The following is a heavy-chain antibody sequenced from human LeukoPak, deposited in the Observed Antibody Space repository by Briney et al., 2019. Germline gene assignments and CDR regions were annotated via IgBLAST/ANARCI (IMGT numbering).Heavy chain of an antibody. CDR2: IFHTGSA. Sequence: PSETLSLTCAVSGYSISTGYFWGWIRPSPGQGLEWIGSIFHTGSASYNPSLKSRATLSGDTSKNEFSLKLTSVSAADTAIYYCASPRGTYIDYWGQGTLVIVSS. CDR3: ASPRGTYIDY. CDR1: GYSISTGYF. D-gene: IGHD3-16*01. V-gene: IGHV4-38-2*01. J-gene: IGHJ4*02.